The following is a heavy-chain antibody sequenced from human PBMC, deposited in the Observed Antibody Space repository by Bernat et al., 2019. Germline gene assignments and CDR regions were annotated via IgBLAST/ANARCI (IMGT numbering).Heavy chain of an antibody. CDR3: ARAYDILAIYHLY. D-gene: IGHD3-9*01. J-gene: IGHJ4*02. V-gene: IGHV3-7*02. Sequence: EVQLVESGGGLVQPGGSLRLSCAASGFTFSRYWMSWVRQAPGKGLEWVANIKEDGSDKYYVDSVRGRFTISRDNAKNSLFLQMNSLRAEDTAVYFCARAYDILAIYHLYWGKGTLVTVSS. CDR2: IKEDGSDK. CDR1: GFTFSRYW.